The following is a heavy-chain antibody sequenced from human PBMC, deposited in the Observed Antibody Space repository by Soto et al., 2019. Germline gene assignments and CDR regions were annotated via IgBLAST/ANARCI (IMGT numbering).Heavy chain of an antibody. Sequence: GGSLRLSCAASGFTFSSYAMSWVRQAPGKGLEWVSAISGSGGRTYYADSVKGRFTISRDNSKNTLYLQMNSLRAEDTAVYYCAKYCTNGVCLEDAFDIWGQGTMVTVSS. CDR3: AKYCTNGVCLEDAFDI. J-gene: IGHJ3*02. CDR2: ISGSGGRT. D-gene: IGHD2-8*01. V-gene: IGHV3-23*01. CDR1: GFTFSSYA.